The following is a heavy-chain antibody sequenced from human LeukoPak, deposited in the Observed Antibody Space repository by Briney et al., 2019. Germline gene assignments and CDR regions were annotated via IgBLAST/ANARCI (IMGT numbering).Heavy chain of an antibody. Sequence: PGGSLRLSCAASGFTFSDYYMSWIRQAPGKGLEWVSYIGSSGSTIYYADSVKGRFTISRDNAKNSLYLQMNSLRAEDAAVYYCARGKQRHCSSSGCYTESDYWGQGILVTVSS. V-gene: IGHV3-11*04. D-gene: IGHD2-2*02. J-gene: IGHJ4*02. CDR2: IGSSGSTI. CDR1: GFTFSDYY. CDR3: ARGKQRHCSSSGCYTESDY.